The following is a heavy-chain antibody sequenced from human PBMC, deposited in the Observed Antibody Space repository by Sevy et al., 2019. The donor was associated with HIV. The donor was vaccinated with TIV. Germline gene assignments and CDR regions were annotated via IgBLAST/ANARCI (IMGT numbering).Heavy chain of an antibody. V-gene: IGHV3-23*01. CDR3: AKVGQWLVPYYFDN. Sequence: GGSLRLSCAAAGFTFSSYAMSWVRQAPGKGLEWVSGISGSGGSTYYVGSVKGRFTISRDNFKNTLFLQMNSLVAEDTAVYYWAKVGQWLVPYYFDNWGQGILVTVSS. D-gene: IGHD6-19*01. CDR1: GFTFSSYA. J-gene: IGHJ4*02. CDR2: ISGSGGST.